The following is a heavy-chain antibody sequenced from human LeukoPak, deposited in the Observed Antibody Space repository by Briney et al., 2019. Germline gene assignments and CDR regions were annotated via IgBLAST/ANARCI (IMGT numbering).Heavy chain of an antibody. Sequence: GSSVKVSCKASGYTFTSYGISWVRQAPGQGLEWMGWISAYNGNTNYAQKLQGRVTMTTDTSTSTAYMELRSLRSDDPAVSYCARFRGRHLARNAFDIWGQGTMVTVFS. CDR3: ARFRGRHLARNAFDI. CDR1: GYTFTSYG. CDR2: ISAYNGNT. D-gene: IGHD3-16*01. V-gene: IGHV1-18*01. J-gene: IGHJ3*02.